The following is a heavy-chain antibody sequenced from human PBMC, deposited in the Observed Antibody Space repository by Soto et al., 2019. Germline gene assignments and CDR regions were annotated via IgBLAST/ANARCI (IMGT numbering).Heavy chain of an antibody. CDR2: IYWDDDK. Sequence: QITLKESGPTLVKPTQTLTLTCTFSGFSLSTSGVGVGWIRQPPGKALEWLALIYWDDDKRYSPSLKSRLTIHKDTSKNQVVLTMTNMDPVDTATYSSAPTLVVVAAIDYWGQGTLVTVSS. D-gene: IGHD2-15*01. CDR3: APTLVVVAAIDY. J-gene: IGHJ4*02. V-gene: IGHV2-5*02. CDR1: GFSLSTSGVG.